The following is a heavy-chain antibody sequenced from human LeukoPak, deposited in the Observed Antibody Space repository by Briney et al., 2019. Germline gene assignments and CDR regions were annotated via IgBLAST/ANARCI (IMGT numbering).Heavy chain of an antibody. Sequence: PSQTLSLTCTVSGGSISSGDYYWSWIRQPPGKGLEWIGYIYYSGSTYYNPSLKSRVTISVDTSKNQFSLTLSSVTAADTAVYYCARDRMVRGVTDWYFDLWGRGTLVTVSS. CDR2: IYYSGST. J-gene: IGHJ2*01. CDR1: GGSISSGDYY. CDR3: ARDRMVRGVTDWYFDL. V-gene: IGHV4-30-4*01. D-gene: IGHD3-10*01.